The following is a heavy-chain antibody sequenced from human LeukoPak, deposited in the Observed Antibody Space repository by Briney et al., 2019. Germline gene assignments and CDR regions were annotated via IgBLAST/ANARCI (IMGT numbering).Heavy chain of an antibody. D-gene: IGHD5-24*01. Sequence: TSETLSLTCTVSGGSISSYYWSWIRQPPGKGLEWIGNIYYSGSTNYNPSLKSRVTISVDTSKNQFSLKLSSVTAADTAVYYCARARVEMATIDWFDPWGQGTLVTVSS. CDR1: GGSISSYY. CDR2: IYYSGST. CDR3: ARARVEMATIDWFDP. J-gene: IGHJ5*02. V-gene: IGHV4-59*01.